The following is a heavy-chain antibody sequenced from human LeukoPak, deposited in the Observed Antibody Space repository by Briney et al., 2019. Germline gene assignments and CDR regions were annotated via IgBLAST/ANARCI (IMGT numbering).Heavy chain of an antibody. CDR2: IYYSGST. J-gene: IGHJ4*02. CDR1: GGSISSSSYY. V-gene: IGHV4-39*07. Sequence: SETLSLTCTVSGGSISSSSYYWGWIRQPPGKGLEWIGSIYYSGSTYYNPSLKSRVTMSVDTSKNQFSLKLSSVTAADTAVYYCARDVVGASDYWGQGTLVTVSS. CDR3: ARDVVGASDY. D-gene: IGHD1-26*01.